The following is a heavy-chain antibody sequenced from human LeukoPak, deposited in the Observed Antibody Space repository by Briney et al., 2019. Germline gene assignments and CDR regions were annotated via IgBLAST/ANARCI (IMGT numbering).Heavy chain of an antibody. D-gene: IGHD6-13*01. J-gene: IGHJ5*02. CDR2: ISSSSSYI. CDR1: GFTFSSYS. Sequence: GGSLRLSCAASGFTFSSYSMNWVRQAPGKGLEWVSSISSSSSYIYYADSVKGRFTISRDNAKNSLYLQMNSLRAEDTAVYYCARLRAEVRIAAAGPNWFDPWGQGTLVTVSS. V-gene: IGHV3-21*01. CDR3: ARLRAEVRIAAAGPNWFDP.